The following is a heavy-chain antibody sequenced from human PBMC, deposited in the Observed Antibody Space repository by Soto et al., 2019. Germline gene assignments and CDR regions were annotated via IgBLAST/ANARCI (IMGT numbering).Heavy chain of an antibody. V-gene: IGHV1-69*02. Sequence: QVQLVQSGAEVKKPGSSVKVSCEASGVTFSSYSFSWVRQAPGQGLEWMGRVVPILGMANYAQKFQGRVTITADKSTSTVYMEMRSLRSDDTAVYYCARGGAVVVPGSVDRHNWFDPWGQGTLVTVSS. J-gene: IGHJ5*02. CDR2: VVPILGMA. CDR1: GVTFSSYS. D-gene: IGHD2-2*01. CDR3: ARGGAVVVPGSVDRHNWFDP.